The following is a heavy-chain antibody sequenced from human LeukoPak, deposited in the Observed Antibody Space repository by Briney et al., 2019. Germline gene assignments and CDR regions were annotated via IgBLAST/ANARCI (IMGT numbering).Heavy chain of an antibody. CDR3: ARARIVLRPYGMDV. CDR2: INPNSGGT. J-gene: IGHJ6*02. D-gene: IGHD2-8*01. V-gene: IGHV1-2*02. CDR1: GYTFTGYY. Sequence: GASVKVSCKASGYTFTGYYMHWVRQAPGQGPEWMGWINPNSGGTNYAQKFQGRVTMTRDTSISTAYMELSRLRSDDTAVYYCARARIVLRPYGMDVWGQGTTVTVSS.